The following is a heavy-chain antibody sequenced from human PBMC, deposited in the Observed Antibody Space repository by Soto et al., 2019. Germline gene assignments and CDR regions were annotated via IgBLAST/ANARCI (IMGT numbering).Heavy chain of an antibody. Sequence: EVQLVESGGGLVQPGRSLRLSCAASGFTFDDYAMHWVRQAPGKGLEWVSGISWNSGSIGYADSVKGRFTISRDNAKNSLYMQMNSLRAEDTALYYCAKDEGELERRRGYFDYWGQGTLVTVSS. CDR3: AKDEGELERRRGYFDY. CDR2: ISWNSGSI. D-gene: IGHD1-1*01. J-gene: IGHJ4*02. V-gene: IGHV3-9*01. CDR1: GFTFDDYA.